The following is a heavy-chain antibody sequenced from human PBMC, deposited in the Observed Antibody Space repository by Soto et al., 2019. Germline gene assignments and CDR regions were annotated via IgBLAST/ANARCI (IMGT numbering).Heavy chain of an antibody. CDR3: ARDGYYDFWSGYYLGFDY. J-gene: IGHJ4*02. CDR2: INAGNGNT. V-gene: IGHV1-3*01. CDR1: GYTFTSYA. Sequence: GASVKVSCKASGYTFTSYAMHWVRQAPGQRLEWMGWINAGNGNTKYSQKFQGRVTITRDTSASTAYMELSSLRSEDTAVYYCARDGYYDFWSGYYLGFDYWGQGTLVTVS. D-gene: IGHD3-3*01.